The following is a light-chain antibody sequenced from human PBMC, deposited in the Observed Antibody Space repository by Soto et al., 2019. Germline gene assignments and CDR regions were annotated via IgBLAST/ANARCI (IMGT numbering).Light chain of an antibody. CDR3: QQYYSTPWT. CDR2: WAS. CDR1: QSVLYSSNNKNY. Sequence: DIVMTQSPDSLAVSLGERATINCKSSQSVLYSSNNKNYLAWYQQKPGQPPKLLIYWASTRESGVPDRFSGSGSGKDFTLTISSLQAEDVAVYYCQQYYSTPWTFGQWTKVEIK. V-gene: IGKV4-1*01. J-gene: IGKJ1*01.